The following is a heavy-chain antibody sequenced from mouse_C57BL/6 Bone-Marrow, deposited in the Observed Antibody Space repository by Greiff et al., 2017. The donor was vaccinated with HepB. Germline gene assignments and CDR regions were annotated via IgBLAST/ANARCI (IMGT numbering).Heavy chain of an antibody. J-gene: IGHJ1*03. V-gene: IGHV3-1*01. CDR2: ISYSVST. Sequence: EVKLLESGPGMVKPSQSLSLTCTVTGYSITSGYDWHWTGLFPGNKLEWMGYISYSVSTNYNPSLKSRISITHDTSKNHFFLKLNSVTTEDTATYYCAREITTVVAGDWYFDVWGTGTTVTVSS. CDR3: AREITTVVAGDWYFDV. D-gene: IGHD1-1*01. CDR1: GYSITSGYD.